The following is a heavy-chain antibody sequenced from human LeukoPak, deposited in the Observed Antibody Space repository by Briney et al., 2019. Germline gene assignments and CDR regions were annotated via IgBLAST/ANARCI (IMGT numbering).Heavy chain of an antibody. D-gene: IGHD3-10*01. CDR2: INSDGSST. CDR1: GFTFSSYW. V-gene: IGHV3-74*01. CDR3: ARERDGSGRPSDY. J-gene: IGHJ4*02. Sequence: GGSLRLSCAASGFTFSSYWMHWVRQAPGKGLVWVSRINSDGSSTSYADSVKGRFTISRDNAKNALYLQMNSLRAEDTAVYYCARERDGSGRPSDYWGQGTLVTVSS.